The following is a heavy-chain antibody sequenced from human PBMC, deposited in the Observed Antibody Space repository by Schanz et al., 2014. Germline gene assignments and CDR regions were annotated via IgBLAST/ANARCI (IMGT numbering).Heavy chain of an antibody. J-gene: IGHJ4*02. CDR2: ISRDGTTS. Sequence: QVQLVESGGGLVKPGGSLRLSCAASGFIFNDYYMNWIRQAPGKGLEWLSYISRDGTTSYYADSVKGRFTISRDSARNSLYLQMSGLRAEDTAVYYCARGTPFLCDYWGQGTLVTVSS. V-gene: IGHV3-11*04. CDR1: GFIFNDYY. D-gene: IGHD3-16*01. CDR3: ARGTPFLCDY.